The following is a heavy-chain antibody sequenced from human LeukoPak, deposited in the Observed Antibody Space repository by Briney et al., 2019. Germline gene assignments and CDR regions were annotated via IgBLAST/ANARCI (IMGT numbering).Heavy chain of an antibody. Sequence: GGSLRLSCAASGFTFSNAWMSWVRQAPGKGLEWVGRIKSKTDGGTTDYAAPVKGRFTISRDDSKNTLYLQMNSLKTEDTAVYYCTTDRGGSPARRPQVLDAFDIWGQGTMVTVSS. CDR1: GFTFSNAW. J-gene: IGHJ3*02. CDR2: IKSKTDGGTT. D-gene: IGHD1-26*01. V-gene: IGHV3-15*01. CDR3: TTDRGGSPARRPQVLDAFDI.